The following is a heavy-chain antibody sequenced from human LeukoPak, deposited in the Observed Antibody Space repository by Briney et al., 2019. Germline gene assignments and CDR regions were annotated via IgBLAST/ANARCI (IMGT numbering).Heavy chain of an antibody. J-gene: IGHJ4*02. CDR1: GYTFTGYY. V-gene: IGHV1-2*02. CDR2: INPNSGGT. D-gene: IGHD2-15*01. Sequence: GASVKVSCAAPGYTFTGYYMHWVRQAPGQGLEWMGWINPNSGGTDYAQKFQGRVTMTRDTSISTAYMELSRLRSDDTAVYYCARGGYGYCSGGSCHLDYWGQGTLVTVSS. CDR3: ARGGYGYCSGGSCHLDY.